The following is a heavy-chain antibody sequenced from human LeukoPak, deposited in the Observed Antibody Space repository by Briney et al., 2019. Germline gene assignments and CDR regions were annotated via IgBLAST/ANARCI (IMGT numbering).Heavy chain of an antibody. CDR3: ARGIAGLDY. Sequence: ASVKVSCKASGGTFSSYAISWVRQAPGQGLEWMGWINPNSGGTNYAQKFQGWVTMTRDMSISTAYMELSRLRSDDTAVYYCARGIAGLDYWGQGTLVTVSS. CDR2: INPNSGGT. D-gene: IGHD6-13*01. J-gene: IGHJ4*02. V-gene: IGHV1-2*04. CDR1: GGTFSSYA.